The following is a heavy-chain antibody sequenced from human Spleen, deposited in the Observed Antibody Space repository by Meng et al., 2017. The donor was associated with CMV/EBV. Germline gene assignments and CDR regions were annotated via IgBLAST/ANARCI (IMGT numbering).Heavy chain of an antibody. Sequence: ASVKVSCKASGYTFTNYGISWVRQAPGRGLEWIGWISPYDGPNYARNLRGRVTLTTDTSTTTAYMELRSLRSDDTAVYYCARVTTRTIFGVFDPWGQGTLVTVSS. CDR2: ISPYDGP. CDR1: GYTFTNYG. V-gene: IGHV1-18*01. J-gene: IGHJ5*02. D-gene: IGHD3-3*01. CDR3: ARVTTRTIFGVFDP.